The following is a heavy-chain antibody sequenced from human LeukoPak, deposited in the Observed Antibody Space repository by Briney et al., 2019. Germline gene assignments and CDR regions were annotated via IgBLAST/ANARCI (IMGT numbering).Heavy chain of an antibody. D-gene: IGHD3-22*01. Sequence: GGSLRLSCAATGFTFSSYPLSWVRQAPGKGLEWVSAISTSGGGTYFTDSVKGRFTISRDNSKNTLYLQMNSLRADDTAVYYCAKPAGSHYYDSSGYYFDYWGQGTLVTVSS. V-gene: IGHV3-23*01. CDR1: GFTFSSYP. CDR2: ISTSGGGT. J-gene: IGHJ4*02. CDR3: AKPAGSHYYDSSGYYFDY.